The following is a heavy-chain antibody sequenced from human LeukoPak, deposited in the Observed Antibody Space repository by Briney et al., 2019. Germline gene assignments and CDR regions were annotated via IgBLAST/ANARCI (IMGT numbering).Heavy chain of an antibody. D-gene: IGHD6-13*01. CDR2: IYPGDSDT. V-gene: IGHV5-51*01. CDR3: ARLRPGYSSSWSFDY. CDR1: GYSFTSYW. Sequence: GESLKISCEGSGYSFTSYWIGWVRQMPGKGLEWMGIIYPGDSDTRYSPSFQGQVTISADKSISTAYLQWSSLKASDTAMYYCARLRPGYSSSWSFDYWGQGTLVTVSS. J-gene: IGHJ4*02.